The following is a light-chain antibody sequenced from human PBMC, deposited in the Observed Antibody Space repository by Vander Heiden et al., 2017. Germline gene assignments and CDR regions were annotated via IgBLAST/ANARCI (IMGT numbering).Light chain of an antibody. J-gene: IGLJ2*01. CDR3: AAWDDSVNGWL. CDR2: DNN. CDR1: YSNIGSST. Sequence: QSVLTQTPSASGTPGQRVTISCSGSYSNIGSSTVSWYQQLPGTAPKLLIYDNNQRPSGVPDRFSGSKSGTSASLAISGLQSEDEADYYCAAWDDSVNGWLFGGGTKLTVL. V-gene: IGLV1-44*01.